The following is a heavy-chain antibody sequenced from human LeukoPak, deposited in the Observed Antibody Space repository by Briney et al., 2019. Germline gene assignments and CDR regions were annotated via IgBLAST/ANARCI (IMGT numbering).Heavy chain of an antibody. V-gene: IGHV3-33*01. CDR3: AIDGDSGSYYWSSQYYFDY. CDR2: IWYDGSNK. D-gene: IGHD1-26*01. CDR1: GFAFSSYG. J-gene: IGHJ4*02. Sequence: PGGSLRLSCAASGFAFSSYGMHWVRQAPGKGLEWVAVIWYDGSNKYYADSVKGRFTISRDNSKNTLYLQMNSLRAEDTAVYYCAIDGDSGSYYWSSQYYFDYWGQGTLVTVSS.